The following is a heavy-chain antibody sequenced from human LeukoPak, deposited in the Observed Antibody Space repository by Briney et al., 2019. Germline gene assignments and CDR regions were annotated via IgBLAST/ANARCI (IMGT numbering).Heavy chain of an antibody. D-gene: IGHD3-3*01. CDR1: GYTFTSYG. J-gene: IGHJ3*02. CDR2: ISAYSGNT. CDR3: ARDRSGTIFGVASPLDAFDI. Sequence: ASVKVSCKASGYTFTSYGFSWVRQAPGQGLEWMGWISAYSGNTNYAHKLQGRVTMTTDTSTSTAYVELRSLRSDDTAVYYCARDRSGTIFGVASPLDAFDIWGQGTMVTVSS. V-gene: IGHV1-18*01.